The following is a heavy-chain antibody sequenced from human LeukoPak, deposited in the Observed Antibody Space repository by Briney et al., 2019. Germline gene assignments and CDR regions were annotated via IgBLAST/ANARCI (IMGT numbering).Heavy chain of an antibody. D-gene: IGHD3-22*01. CDR3: ARRGYYDSSGYYRY. J-gene: IGHJ4*02. V-gene: IGHV4-34*01. CDR1: GGSFSGYY. Sequence: SETLSLTCAVYGGSFSGYYWSWLRQPPGKGLEWIGEINHSGSTNYNPSLKSRVTISVDTSKNQFSLKLSSVTAADTAVYYCARRGYYDSSGYYRYWGQGTLVTVSS. CDR2: INHSGST.